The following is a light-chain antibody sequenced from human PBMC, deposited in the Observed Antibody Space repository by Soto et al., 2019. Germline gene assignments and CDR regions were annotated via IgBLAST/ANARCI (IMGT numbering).Light chain of an antibody. V-gene: IGKV1-9*01. J-gene: IGKJ4*01. CDR2: AAS. CDR3: QQLNSYPLT. CDR1: QGISSY. Sequence: IQLTQSPSSLSASVGDRVTITCRASQGISSYLAWYQQKPGKAPKLLIYAASTLQSGVPSRFSGSRSGTDFTLTISSLQPEDCATYYCQQLNSYPLTFGGGTKVEIK.